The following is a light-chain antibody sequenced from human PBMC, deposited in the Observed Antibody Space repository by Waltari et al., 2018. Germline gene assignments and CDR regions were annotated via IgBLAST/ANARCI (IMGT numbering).Light chain of an antibody. CDR2: DDT. V-gene: IGLV2-23*01. CDR3: CSYAGRPSSYVI. CDR1: GGFVGSSNL. J-gene: IGLJ2*01. Sequence: QSALTQPASVSASLGQSITLSCTGTGGFVGSSNLVSWYQHHPGKAPKLISSDDTERPSGVSPRFSGTKSGNTASLTISGLLAEDEADYYCCSYAGRPSSYVIFGGGTRLTVL.